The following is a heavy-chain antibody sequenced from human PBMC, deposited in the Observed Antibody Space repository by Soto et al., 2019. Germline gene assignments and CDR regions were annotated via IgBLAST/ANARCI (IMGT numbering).Heavy chain of an antibody. CDR3: ARDGGYDWPTVSAYYFDY. D-gene: IGHD5-12*01. CDR1: GFTFSSYS. CDR2: ISSSSSYI. V-gene: IGHV3-21*01. Sequence: GGSLRLSCAASGFTFSSYSMNWVRQAPGKGLEWVSSISSSSSYIYYADSVKGRFTISRDNAKNSLYLQMNSLRAEDTAVYYCARDGGYDWPTVSAYYFDYWGQGTLVTVSS. J-gene: IGHJ4*02.